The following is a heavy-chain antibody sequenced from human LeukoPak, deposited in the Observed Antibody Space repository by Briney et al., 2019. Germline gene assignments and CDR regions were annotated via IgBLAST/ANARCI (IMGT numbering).Heavy chain of an antibody. CDR2: IYYSGTT. CDR1: GGSISSGGYY. J-gene: IGHJ4*02. CDR3: ARSGTVTTWNY. Sequence: PSETLSLTSTVSGGSISSGGYYWSWIRQHPGKGLEWIGCIYYSGTTYYHPSLTSRVAISVDTSKNQFSLKLSSVTAADTAVYYCARSGTVTTWNYWGQGTLVTVSS. V-gene: IGHV4-31*03. D-gene: IGHD4-17*01.